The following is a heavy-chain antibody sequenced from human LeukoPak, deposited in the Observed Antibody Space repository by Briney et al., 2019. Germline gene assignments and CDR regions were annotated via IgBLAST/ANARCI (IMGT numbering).Heavy chain of an antibody. CDR1: GFTFDDYA. CDR2: ISWDGGST. J-gene: IGHJ4*02. V-gene: IGHV3-43D*03. D-gene: IGHD3-3*01. Sequence: GGSLRLSCAASGFTFDDYAMHWVRQAPGKGLEWVSLISWDGGSTYYAYSVKGRFTISRDNSKNSLYLQMNSLRAEDTALYYCAKMGTSGYQSDYWGQGNLVTVSS. CDR3: AKMGTSGYQSDY.